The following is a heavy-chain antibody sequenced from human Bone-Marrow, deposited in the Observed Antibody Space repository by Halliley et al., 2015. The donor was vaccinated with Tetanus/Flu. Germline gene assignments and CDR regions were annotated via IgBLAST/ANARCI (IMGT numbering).Heavy chain of an antibody. J-gene: IGHJ4*02. CDR3: ANEEVPNDY. CDR2: ISIYGDNT. Sequence: KGLEWVSGISIYGDNTYSADSVRGRFTISRDNSKNTVFLQMNSLSADDTAVYYCANEEVPNDYWGQGTLVTVSS. V-gene: IGHV3-23*01.